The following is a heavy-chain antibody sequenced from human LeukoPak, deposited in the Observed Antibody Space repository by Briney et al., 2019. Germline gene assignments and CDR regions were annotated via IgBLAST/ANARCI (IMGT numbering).Heavy chain of an antibody. Sequence: GGSLRLSCSASGFTFSTSPMNWVRQAPGKGLEYVSGISGSGATTYYADSVKGRFTISRDNSKNTLYVQMSSLRAEDTAVYYCVKPVRVAGGDADYWGQGTLVTVSS. J-gene: IGHJ4*02. CDR2: ISGSGATT. D-gene: IGHD2-21*01. V-gene: IGHV3-64*05. CDR3: VKPVRVAGGDADY. CDR1: GFTFSTSP.